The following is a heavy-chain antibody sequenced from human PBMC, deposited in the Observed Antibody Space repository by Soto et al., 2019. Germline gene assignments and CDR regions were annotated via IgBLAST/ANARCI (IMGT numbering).Heavy chain of an antibody. J-gene: IGHJ4*02. V-gene: IGHV4-4*02. CDR3: ARLVYDTRLNYMYFDF. Sequence: PSETLSLTCAVSGVSLTSGNWWTWVRQSPQRGLEYIGEIFHDGTANYYPSFERRVAMSVDTSRNQFSLKLTSATAADTAVYFCARLVYDTRLNYMYFDFWGPGTLVTVSS. D-gene: IGHD3-10*01. CDR1: GVSLTSGNW. CDR2: IFHDGTA.